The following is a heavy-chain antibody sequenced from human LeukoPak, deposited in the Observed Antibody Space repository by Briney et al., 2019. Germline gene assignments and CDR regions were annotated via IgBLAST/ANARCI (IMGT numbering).Heavy chain of an antibody. CDR3: AREGNCGGDCYSEGFDY. CDR2: ISYDGSNK. V-gene: IGHV3-30*04. J-gene: IGHJ4*02. D-gene: IGHD2-21*02. Sequence: GGSLRLSCAASGFTFSSYVMHWVRQAPGKGLEWVAVISYDGSNKYYADSVKGRFTISRDNSKNTLYLQMNSLRAEDTAVYYCAREGNCGGDCYSEGFDYWGQGTLVTVSS. CDR1: GFTFSSYV.